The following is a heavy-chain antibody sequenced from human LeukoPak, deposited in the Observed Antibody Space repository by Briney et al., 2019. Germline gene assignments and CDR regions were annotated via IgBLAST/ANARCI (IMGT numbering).Heavy chain of an antibody. CDR1: GGSFSGYY. V-gene: IGHV4-34*01. J-gene: IGHJ4*02. CDR2: INHSGST. Sequence: SETLSLTCAVYGGSFSGYYWGWIRQPPGKGLEWIGEINHSGSTNYNPSLKSRVTISVDTSKNQFSLKLSSVTAADTAVYYCARESAYSSSSGPRDYWGQGTLVTVSS. D-gene: IGHD6-6*01. CDR3: ARESAYSSSSGPRDY.